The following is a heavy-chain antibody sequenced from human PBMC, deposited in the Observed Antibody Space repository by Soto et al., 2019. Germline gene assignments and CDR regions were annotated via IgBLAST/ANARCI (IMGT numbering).Heavy chain of an antibody. D-gene: IGHD6-6*01. CDR1: GYTFSSHW. CDR3: ARPSYSTSSTDY. V-gene: IGHV5-10-1*01. CDR2: IDPTDSYT. J-gene: IGHJ4*02. Sequence: GESLKISCKGSGYTFSSHWISWVRQMPGKGLEWIGRIDPTDSYTNYSPSFQGHVTVSADKSISTAFLQWSSLKASDTAMYYCARPSYSTSSTDYWGQGTLVTVSS.